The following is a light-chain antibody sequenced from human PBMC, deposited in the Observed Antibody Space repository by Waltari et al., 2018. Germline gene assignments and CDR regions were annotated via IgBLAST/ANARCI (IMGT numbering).Light chain of an antibody. J-gene: IGLJ1*01. CDR2: EVT. Sequence: QSALTKPRSVSGSPGQSVAISCTGPSRDVGGSNYVSWYQQHPGKTPKLMIYEVTERPSGVPDRFSGSKSGNTASLTVSGLQAEDEADYYCCSFAAGDAYVFGTGTKVSVL. CDR3: CSFAAGDAYV. CDR1: SRDVGGSNY. V-gene: IGLV2-11*01.